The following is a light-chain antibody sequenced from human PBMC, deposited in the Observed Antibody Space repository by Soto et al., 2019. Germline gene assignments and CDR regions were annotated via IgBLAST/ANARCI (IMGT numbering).Light chain of an antibody. J-gene: IGKJ4*01. CDR2: AAS. V-gene: IGKV1-39*01. CDR3: QQTSTIPRLS. CDR1: QSITNF. Sequence: DIQLTQSPSSLSASVGDKLTITCRANQSITNFLNWYQKKPGEVPKLLIFAASRLQSGAPSRFSGSGSGTDFALTISSLQPEDFATYYCQQTSTIPRLSFGGGTRVDFK.